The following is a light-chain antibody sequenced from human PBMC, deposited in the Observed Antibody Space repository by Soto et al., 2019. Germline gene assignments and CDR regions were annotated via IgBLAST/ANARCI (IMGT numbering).Light chain of an antibody. CDR1: STDFVSYNR. J-gene: IGLJ7*01. CDR2: EAS. CDR3: SSYTNINTRACV. V-gene: IGLV2-18*02. Sequence: QSALTQPPSVSGSPGQSVTISCTGTSTDFVSYNRVSWYQQPPGTAPKLIIYEASNRPSGVPDRFSGSKSGNTASLTISGLQAEDEAEYYCSSYTNINTRACVFGTGTQLTVL.